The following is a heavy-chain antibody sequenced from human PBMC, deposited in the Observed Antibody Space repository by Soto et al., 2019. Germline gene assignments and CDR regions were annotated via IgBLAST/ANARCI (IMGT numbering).Heavy chain of an antibody. D-gene: IGHD5-18*01. CDR3: PKEGRNSYDNFGMAV. V-gene: IGHV3-9*01. CDR2: ISWNSGSI. Sequence: PGGSLRLSCAASGFTFDDYAMHWVRQAPGKGLEWVSGISWNSGSIGYADSVKGRFTISRDNAKNSLYLQMNSLRAEDTALYYCPKEGRNSYDNFGMAVWGQGTTVTVS. J-gene: IGHJ6*02. CDR1: GFTFDDYA.